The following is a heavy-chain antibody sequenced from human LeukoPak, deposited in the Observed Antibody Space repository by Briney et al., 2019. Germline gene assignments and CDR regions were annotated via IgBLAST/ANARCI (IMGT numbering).Heavy chain of an antibody. D-gene: IGHD3-10*01. V-gene: IGHV3-23*01. CDR2: ISDDGVST. J-gene: IGHJ4*02. CDR1: GFTFSSYG. Sequence: GGSLRLSCVASGFTFSSYGMIWVRQAPGRGLEWVSSISDDGVSTYYTDSVKGRFTVSRDNAKNTLYLQMNSLRAEDTAVYYCAFGTVSQSFNHWGQGTLVTVSS. CDR3: AFGTVSQSFNH.